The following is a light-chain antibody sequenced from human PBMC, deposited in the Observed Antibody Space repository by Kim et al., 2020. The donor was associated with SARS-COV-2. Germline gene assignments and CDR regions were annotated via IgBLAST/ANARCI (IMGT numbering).Light chain of an antibody. J-gene: IGLJ2*01. Sequence: QSALTQPASVSGSPGQSITISCTGTSSDIGDSNFVSWYQQHPGKAPKLIIFHVTNRPSGVSNRFSGSKSGNTASLTISGLQAEDEADYYCSSSTDSSTLVVFGGGTQLTVL. V-gene: IGLV2-14*03. CDR2: HVT. CDR3: SSSTDSSTLVV. CDR1: SSDIGDSNF.